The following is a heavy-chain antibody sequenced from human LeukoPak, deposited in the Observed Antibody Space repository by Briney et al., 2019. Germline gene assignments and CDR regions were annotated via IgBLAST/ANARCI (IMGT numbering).Heavy chain of an antibody. Sequence: ASVTVSFTASGYTFTDYGMNWVRQAPGQGLEWMGWINTNTGNPTYAQGFTGRFVFSLDTSVSTAYLQISSLKAEDTAMYYCARGRSSGYYPDRFDYWGQGTLVTVSS. CDR3: ARGRSSGYYPDRFDY. D-gene: IGHD3-22*01. V-gene: IGHV7-4-1*02. CDR1: GYTFTDYG. CDR2: INTNTGNP. J-gene: IGHJ4*02.